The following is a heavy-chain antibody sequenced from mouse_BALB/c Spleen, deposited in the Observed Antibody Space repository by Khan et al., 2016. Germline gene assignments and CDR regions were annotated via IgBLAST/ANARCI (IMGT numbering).Heavy chain of an antibody. CDR3: ARGTPFAN. CDR2: IYPGDGDT. Sequence: QVQLQQSGAELVRPGSSVKISCKASGFAFSSYWMNWVKQRPGQGLEWIGQIYPGDGDTNYNGKFKGKATLTADKSSSTAYMQLSILTSEDSAVYFCARGTPFANWGQGTLVTVSA. CDR1: GFAFSSYW. J-gene: IGHJ3*01. V-gene: IGHV1-80*01. D-gene: IGHD2-14*01.